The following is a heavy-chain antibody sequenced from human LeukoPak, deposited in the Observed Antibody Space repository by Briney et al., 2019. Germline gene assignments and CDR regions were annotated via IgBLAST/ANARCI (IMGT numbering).Heavy chain of an antibody. J-gene: IGHJ3*01. Sequence: SETLSLTCAVSGGSVSSDTYYWHWLRRSPGKGLEWVGFVYYSGRTKYNPSLKRRVTMSIDTSKNQVSLRLRSVTAADTAMYFCVREASTSYYDSSGYYRQTETFDVWGLGTMVTVSS. D-gene: IGHD3-22*01. CDR2: VYYSGRT. V-gene: IGHV4-61*01. CDR3: VREASTSYYDSSGYYRQTETFDV. CDR1: GGSVSSDTYY.